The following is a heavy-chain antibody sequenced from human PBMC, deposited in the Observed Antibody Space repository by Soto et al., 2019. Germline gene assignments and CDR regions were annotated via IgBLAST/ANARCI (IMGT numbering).Heavy chain of an antibody. CDR1: GFTFSSYD. CDR3: ARAGGTGSGDYMDV. CDR2: IGTAGDT. Sequence: EVQLVESGGGLVQPGGSLRLSCAASGFTFSSYDMHWVRQATGKGMEWVSAIGTAGDTYYPGSVKGRFTISRENAKNSLYLQMNRLRAGDTAVYYCARAGGTGSGDYMDVWGKGTTVTVSS. D-gene: IGHD1-1*01. J-gene: IGHJ6*03. V-gene: IGHV3-13*01.